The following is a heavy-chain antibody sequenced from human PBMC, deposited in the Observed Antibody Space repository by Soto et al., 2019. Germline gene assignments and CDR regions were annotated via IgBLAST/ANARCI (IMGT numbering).Heavy chain of an antibody. J-gene: IGHJ6*02. V-gene: IGHV1-69*01. CDR2: IVPIFGTR. Sequence: QVQLVQSGAEVKKPGSSVKVSCKISGGTFSRYSISWVRQAPGQGLEWMGGIVPIFGTRKYAQKCQERVTITTDESATTAHMELSNLRSEDTAVYYCARPYEGGYSSNHHYYYALDVWGQGTAVTVSS. D-gene: IGHD3-22*01. CDR3: ARPYEGGYSSNHHYYYALDV. CDR1: GGTFSRYS.